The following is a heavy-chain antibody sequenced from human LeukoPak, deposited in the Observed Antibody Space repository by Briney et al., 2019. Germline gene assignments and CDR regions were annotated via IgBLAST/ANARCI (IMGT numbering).Heavy chain of an antibody. CDR2: IYYSGST. V-gene: IGHV4-39*01. Sequence: SETLSLTCTVSGGSISSSSYYWGWIRQPPGKGLEWIGSIYYSGSTYYNPSLKSRVTISVDTSKNQFSLKLSSVTAADTAVYYCARQAAAAGKDAFDIWGQGTMVTVS. J-gene: IGHJ3*02. D-gene: IGHD6-13*01. CDR3: ARQAAAAGKDAFDI. CDR1: GGSISSSSYY.